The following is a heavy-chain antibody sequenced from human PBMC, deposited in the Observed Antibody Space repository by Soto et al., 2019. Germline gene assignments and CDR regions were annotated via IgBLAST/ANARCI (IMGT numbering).Heavy chain of an antibody. CDR3: ARSRIVGASDSFDI. Sequence: PGESLKISCTGSGYMFRSYWIAWVRQMPGKGLEWMGLIYPGDSDTRYSPSFQGQVTISVDKSINTAHLQWSGLKASDTAMYYCARSRIVGASDSFDIWGQGTMVT. CDR2: IYPGDSDT. V-gene: IGHV5-51*01. J-gene: IGHJ3*02. CDR1: GYMFRSYW. D-gene: IGHD1-26*01.